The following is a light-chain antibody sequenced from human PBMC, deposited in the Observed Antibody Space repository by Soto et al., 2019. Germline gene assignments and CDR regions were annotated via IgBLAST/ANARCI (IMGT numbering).Light chain of an antibody. CDR1: QSVDSTF. CDR2: GAS. V-gene: IGKV3-20*01. Sequence: EIVLTQSPGSLSLSPGQRATLSCRASQSVDSTFFAWYQKKPGQAPRLLIYGASKRDTGVPDRFSGSGSGTDFTLTISRLEPEELAVYYCQHYMSSVTFGQGTKVEI. CDR3: QHYMSSVT. J-gene: IGKJ1*01.